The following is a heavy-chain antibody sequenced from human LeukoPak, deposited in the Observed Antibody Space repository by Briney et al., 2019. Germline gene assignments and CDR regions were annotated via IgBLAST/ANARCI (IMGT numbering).Heavy chain of an antibody. CDR1: GFTFSSYG. CDR3: AKQPLSLDSSGWYID. Sequence: PGGSLRLSCAASGFTFSSYGMHWVRQAPGKGLEWVAFIRYDGSNKYYADSVKGRFTISRDNSKNTLYLQMNSLRAEDTAVYYCAKQPLSLDSSGWYIDWGQGTLVTVSS. CDR2: IRYDGSNK. J-gene: IGHJ4*02. V-gene: IGHV3-30*02. D-gene: IGHD6-19*01.